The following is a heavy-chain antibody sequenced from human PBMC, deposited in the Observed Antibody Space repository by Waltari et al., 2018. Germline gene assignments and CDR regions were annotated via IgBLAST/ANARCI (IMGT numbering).Heavy chain of an antibody. D-gene: IGHD1-1*01. J-gene: IGHJ3*02. CDR3: ASPGTRVGAFDI. CDR1: GGTSSSYA. CDR2: IIPIFGTA. Sequence: QVQLVQSGAEVTKPGSSVKVSCKASGGTSSSYAIRWVRQAPGQGLEWMGRIIPIFGTANYAQKFQGRVTITADKSTSTAYMELSSLRSEDTAVYYCASPGTRVGAFDIWGQGTMVTVSS. V-gene: IGHV1-69*08.